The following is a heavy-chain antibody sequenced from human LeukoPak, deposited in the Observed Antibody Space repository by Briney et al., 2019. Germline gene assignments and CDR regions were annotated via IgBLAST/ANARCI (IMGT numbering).Heavy chain of an antibody. CDR2: ISWNSGSI. V-gene: IGHV3-9*01. CDR3: ARSGPNYHFDY. D-gene: IGHD4/OR15-4a*01. J-gene: IGHJ4*02. CDR1: GFTFDDYA. Sequence: SLRLSCAASGFTFDDYAMHWVRQAPGKGLEWVSGISWNSGSIGYADSVKGRFTISRDNAKNSLYLQMNSLRAEDTALYYCARSGPNYHFDYWGQGTLVTVSS.